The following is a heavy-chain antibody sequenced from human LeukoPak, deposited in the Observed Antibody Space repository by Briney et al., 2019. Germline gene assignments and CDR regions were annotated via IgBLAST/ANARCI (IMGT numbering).Heavy chain of an antibody. CDR1: GFSVSNYY. J-gene: IGHJ5*02. CDR3: VRDRAATQDWVEFDP. D-gene: IGHD2-15*01. Sequence: PGGSLRLSGAGSGFSVSNYYMSWVRQAPGKGLEWVSLIRGSGETFYADSAKGRFIISRDDSKNTVYLQMNSLRVEDTAVYFCVRDRAATQDWVEFDPWGQGTLVTVSS. CDR2: IRGSGET. V-gene: IGHV3-66*03.